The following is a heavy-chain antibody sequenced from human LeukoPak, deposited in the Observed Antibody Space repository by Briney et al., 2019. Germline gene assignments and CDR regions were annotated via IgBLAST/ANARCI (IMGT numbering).Heavy chain of an antibody. CDR2: ISAYNGNT. V-gene: IGHV1-18*01. Sequence: ASVKVSCKASGYTFTNYGITWVRQAPGQGLEWMGWISAYNGNTNYAQKVQGRVTLTTDTSTSTAYMELTRLRSDDTAVYYCARGLYYDFWSGSPQYYFDYWGQGTLVTVSS. CDR1: GYTFTNYG. J-gene: IGHJ4*02. D-gene: IGHD3-3*01. CDR3: ARGLYYDFWSGSPQYYFDY.